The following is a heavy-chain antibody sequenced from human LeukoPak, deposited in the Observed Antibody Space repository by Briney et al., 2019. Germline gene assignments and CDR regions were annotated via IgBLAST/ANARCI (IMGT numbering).Heavy chain of an antibody. Sequence: GGSLRLSCAASGFTFSTYTMDWVRQAPGKGLEWVSSITSSSRYIYYADSVRGRFTISRDNAKNSLYLQMNSLRAEDTAIYHCATSPGELEFDYWGQGTLVTVSS. J-gene: IGHJ4*02. CDR2: ITSSSRYI. CDR3: ATSPGELEFDY. D-gene: IGHD1-1*01. V-gene: IGHV3-21*01. CDR1: GFTFSTYT.